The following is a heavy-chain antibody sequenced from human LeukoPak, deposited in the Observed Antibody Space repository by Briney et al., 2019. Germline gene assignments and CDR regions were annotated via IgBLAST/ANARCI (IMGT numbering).Heavy chain of an antibody. Sequence: GESLRLSCAASGFTFSNYAMSWVRQAPGKGLEWVSAITGSGGNTYYADSVKGRFTISRDNSKNTLYLQMNSLRAEDTAVYYCAKWGDFDVLTGYYVPDFWGQGTLVSVSS. V-gene: IGHV3-23*01. D-gene: IGHD3-9*01. CDR1: GFTFSNYA. CDR2: ITGSGGNT. CDR3: AKWGDFDVLTGYYVPDF. J-gene: IGHJ4*02.